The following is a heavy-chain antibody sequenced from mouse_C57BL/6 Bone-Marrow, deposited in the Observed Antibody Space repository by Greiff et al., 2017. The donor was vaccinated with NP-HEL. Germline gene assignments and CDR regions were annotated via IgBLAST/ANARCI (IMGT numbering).Heavy chain of an antibody. J-gene: IGHJ2*01. Sequence: VQLQQPGAELVMPGASAKLSCKASGYTFTSYWMHWVKQRPGQGLEWIGEIDPSDSYTNYNQKFKGKSTLTVDKSSSTAYMQLSSLTSEDSAVYYCAREGSPYYFDYWGQGTTLTVSS. CDR2: IDPSDSYT. D-gene: IGHD1-1*01. V-gene: IGHV1-69*01. CDR1: GYTFTSYW. CDR3: AREGSPYYFDY.